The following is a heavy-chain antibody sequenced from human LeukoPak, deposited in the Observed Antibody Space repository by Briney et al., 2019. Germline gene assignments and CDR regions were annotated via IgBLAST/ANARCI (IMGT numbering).Heavy chain of an antibody. CDR1: GGSISSYY. J-gene: IGHJ5*02. Sequence: TSETLSLTCTVSGGSISSYYWSWTRQTPGKGLEWIGYIYYNGDTHYNPSLNSRLSMSVDTPKKQFSLNLRSVTAADTAVYYCVRGPYGSSISNWFDPWGQGLLVTVSS. CDR3: VRGPYGSSISNWFDP. D-gene: IGHD3-10*01. V-gene: IGHV4-59*01. CDR2: IYYNGDT.